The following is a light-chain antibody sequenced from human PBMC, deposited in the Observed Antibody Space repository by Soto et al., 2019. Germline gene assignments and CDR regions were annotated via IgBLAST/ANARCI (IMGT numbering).Light chain of an antibody. CDR2: SNT. CDR1: SSNIGNNY. Sequence: QSVLTQPPSASGTPGQRVTISCSGSSSNIGNNYVYWYQHLPETAPKLLIYSNTQRPSGVPDRFSASKSGSSASLAISGLRSEDEADYYCAAWDDSLNMLFGGGTKLTVL. CDR3: AAWDDSLNML. V-gene: IGLV1-47*02. J-gene: IGLJ2*01.